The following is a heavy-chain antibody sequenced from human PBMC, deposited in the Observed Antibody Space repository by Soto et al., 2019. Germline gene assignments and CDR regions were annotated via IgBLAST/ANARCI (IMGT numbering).Heavy chain of an antibody. Sequence: QVQLVQSGAEVKKPGSSVKVSCKASGGTFSSYTISWVRQAPGQGLEWMGRIIPILGIANYAQKFQGRVTMTADKAASTAYMELSSLRSEDTAVYYCARGEREFDYWGQGTLVTVSS. D-gene: IGHD1-26*01. CDR3: ARGEREFDY. V-gene: IGHV1-69*02. CDR1: GGTFSSYT. CDR2: IIPILGIA. J-gene: IGHJ4*02.